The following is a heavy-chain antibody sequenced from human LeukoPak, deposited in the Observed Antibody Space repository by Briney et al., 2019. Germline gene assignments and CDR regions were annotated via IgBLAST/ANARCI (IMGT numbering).Heavy chain of an antibody. CDR1: GYTFTNYD. J-gene: IGHJ4*02. CDR2: INPKSGRT. D-gene: IGHD3-22*01. V-gene: IGHV1-8*03. CDR3: ARDLGDYDSSALDY. Sequence: ASVKVSCKTSGYTFTNYDINWVRQATGQGLEWMGWINPKSGRTGYAQKFQGRVTFTRNTSISTAYMELNNLRSDDTAVYYCARDLGDYDSSALDYWGQGTLVTVSS.